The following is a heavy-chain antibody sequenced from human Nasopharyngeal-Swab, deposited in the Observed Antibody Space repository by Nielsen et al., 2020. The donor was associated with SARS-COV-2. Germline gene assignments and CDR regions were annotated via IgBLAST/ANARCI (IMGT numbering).Heavy chain of an antibody. J-gene: IGHJ6*03. Sequence: WIRQPPGKGLEGSGSIDYRGSTYYNPSLKSRVTISVDTSKNQIALKLSSVTAADTAVYYCARQIPEIRYYYYYMDVWGKGTTVTVSS. CDR2: IDYRGST. D-gene: IGHD1-14*01. CDR3: ARQIPEIRYYYYYMDV. V-gene: IGHV4-39*01.